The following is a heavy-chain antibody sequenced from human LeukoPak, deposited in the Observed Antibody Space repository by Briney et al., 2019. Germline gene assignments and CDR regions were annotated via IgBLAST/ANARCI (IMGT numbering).Heavy chain of an antibody. J-gene: IGHJ4*02. CDR1: GYAFSDDW. CDR3: ASFNPISLSDY. Sequence: GGSLRLSCKGSGYAFSDDWMHWVRQAPGKGLVWVSRINNDGSSTGYADSVTGRFTISRDNAKNTLFLQMSSLRAKDTAVYYCASFNPISLSDYWGQGTLVTVSS. V-gene: IGHV3-74*01. D-gene: IGHD1-14*01. CDR2: INNDGSST.